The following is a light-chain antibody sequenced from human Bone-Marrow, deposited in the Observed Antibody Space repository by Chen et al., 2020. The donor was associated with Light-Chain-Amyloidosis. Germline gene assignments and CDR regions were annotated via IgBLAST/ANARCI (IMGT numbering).Light chain of an antibody. Sequence: EIVLTQSPGTVSLSPGERVTLSCRASQSVDSSYLAWYQQRPGQAPRLLIYGASSRTTGIPGRFSGSGSGTDFTLTISRLETEEFAVYYCQQYGSSPQTFGQGTKVEIK. V-gene: IGKV3-20*01. CDR3: QQYGSSPQT. CDR1: QSVDSSY. J-gene: IGKJ1*01. CDR2: GAS.